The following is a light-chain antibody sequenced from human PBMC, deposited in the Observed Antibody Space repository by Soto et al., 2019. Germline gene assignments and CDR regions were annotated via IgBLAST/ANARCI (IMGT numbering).Light chain of an antibody. CDR2: GNS. CDR1: SXNIGAGYD. Sequence: SVLTQPSSVSGAPGQRVTISCTGSSXNIGAGYDVHWYQQLPGTAPKLLIYGNSNRPSGVPDRFSGSKSGTSASLAITGLQAEDEADYYCQSYDSSLSGYVFGTGTKVTVL. V-gene: IGLV1-40*01. CDR3: QSYDSSLSGYV. J-gene: IGLJ1*01.